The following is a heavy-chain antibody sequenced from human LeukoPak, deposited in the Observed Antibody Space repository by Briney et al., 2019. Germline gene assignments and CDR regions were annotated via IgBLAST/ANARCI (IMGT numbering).Heavy chain of an antibody. CDR3: ARHGYYDILTGPNGLDY. CDR2: IIPIFGTA. J-gene: IGHJ4*02. CDR1: GGTFSSYA. Sequence: SVKVSCKASGGTFSSYAISWVRQAPGQGLEWMGRIIPIFGTANYAQKFQGRVTITTDESTSTAYMELSSLRSEDTAVYYCARHGYYDILTGPNGLDYWGQGTLVTVSS. V-gene: IGHV1-69*05. D-gene: IGHD3-9*01.